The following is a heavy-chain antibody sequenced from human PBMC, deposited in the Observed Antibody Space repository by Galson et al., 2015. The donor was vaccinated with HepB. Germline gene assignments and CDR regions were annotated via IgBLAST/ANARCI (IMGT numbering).Heavy chain of an antibody. D-gene: IGHD2-15*01. Sequence: SLRLSCAASGFSFSSHRMHWVRQAPGKGLVWVSRINSDGSSTSSADSVQGRFTISRDNAKNTLYLHMSSLRAEDTAVYYCARGADRYCGGNTCYSADYWGQGTLVTVSS. J-gene: IGHJ4*02. CDR3: ARGADRYCGGNTCYSADY. CDR1: GFSFSSHR. V-gene: IGHV3-74*01. CDR2: INSDGSST.